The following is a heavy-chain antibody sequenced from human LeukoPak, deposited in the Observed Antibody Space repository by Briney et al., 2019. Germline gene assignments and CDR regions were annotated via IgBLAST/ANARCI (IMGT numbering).Heavy chain of an antibody. J-gene: IGHJ4*02. Sequence: SETLSLTCAVYGGSFSGYYWSWIRQPPGKGLEWIGEINHSGSTNYNPSLKSRVTISVDTSKNQFSLKLSSVTAADTAVYYCARDRQWGPSDYWGQGTLVTVSS. CDR1: GGSFSGYY. CDR2: INHSGST. V-gene: IGHV4-34*01. CDR3: ARDRQWGPSDY. D-gene: IGHD6-19*01.